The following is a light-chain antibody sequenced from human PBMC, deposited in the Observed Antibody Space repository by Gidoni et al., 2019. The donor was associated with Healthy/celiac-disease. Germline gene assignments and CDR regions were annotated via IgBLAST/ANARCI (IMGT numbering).Light chain of an antibody. CDR2: KSS. CDR3: QQYNSYIRT. V-gene: IGKV1-5*03. Sequence: DIQMTQSPSTLSASVGDRVTITCRASQSISSWLAWYQQKPGKAPKLLIYKSSSLESGVPSRFSGSGSGTEFTLTISGLQPDDFATYYCQQYNSYIRTFGQGTKLEIK. CDR1: QSISSW. J-gene: IGKJ1*01.